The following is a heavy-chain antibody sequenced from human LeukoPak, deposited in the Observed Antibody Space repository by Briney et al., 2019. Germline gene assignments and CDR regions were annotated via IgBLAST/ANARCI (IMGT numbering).Heavy chain of an antibody. CDR1: GFTFSSYA. J-gene: IGHJ3*02. Sequence: GGSLRLSCAASGFTFSSYAMHWVRQAPGKGLEWVAVISYDGSNKYYADSVKGRFTISRDNSKNTLYLQMNSLRAEDTAVYYCARDRLSVVTMIVVAPDAFDIWGQGTMVTVSS. V-gene: IGHV3-30-3*01. CDR3: ARDRLSVVTMIVVAPDAFDI. D-gene: IGHD3-22*01. CDR2: ISYDGSNK.